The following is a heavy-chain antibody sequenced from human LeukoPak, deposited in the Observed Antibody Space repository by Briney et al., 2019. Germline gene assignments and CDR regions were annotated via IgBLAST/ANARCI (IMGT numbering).Heavy chain of an antibody. Sequence: PSEALSLTCTVSGCSISSYYWHWIRQPPGKGLEWIGYINYIRTTDYNPSLKSRVTISLDTSNNRFSLKLSSVTAADTAMYYCARSYRSSDHYCYYGMDVWGQGTTVTVSS. J-gene: IGHJ6*02. CDR1: GCSISSYY. CDR3: ARSYRSSDHYCYYGMDV. CDR2: INYIRTT. V-gene: IGHV4-59*01. D-gene: IGHD6-13*01.